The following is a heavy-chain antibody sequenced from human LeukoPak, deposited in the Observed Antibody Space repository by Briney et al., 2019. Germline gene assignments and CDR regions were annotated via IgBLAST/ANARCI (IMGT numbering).Heavy chain of an antibody. Sequence: TTGGSLRLSCAASGFTFSSYSMNWVRQAPGEGLEWVSSISSSSSYIYYADSVKGRFTIPRDNAKNSLYLQMNSLRAEDTAVYYCAAPMYYYDSSGYQDWGQGTLVTVSS. V-gene: IGHV3-21*01. CDR1: GFTFSSYS. J-gene: IGHJ4*02. CDR2: ISSSSSYI. CDR3: AAPMYYYDSSGYQD. D-gene: IGHD3-22*01.